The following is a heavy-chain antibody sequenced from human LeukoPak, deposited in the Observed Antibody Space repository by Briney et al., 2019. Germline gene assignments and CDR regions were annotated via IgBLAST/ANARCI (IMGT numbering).Heavy chain of an antibody. CDR2: IKPESGRT. V-gene: IGHV1-2*02. CDR1: GYIFTDYY. J-gene: IGHJ4*02. CDR3: ARGGKYGCSAGSCYSDY. D-gene: IGHD2-15*01. Sequence: GASVKVSCKASGYIFTDYYLHWVRQAPGQGLEWIGWIKPESGRTHYAQKFQGGVTMTRDTSISTAYMELSRLRSDDTALYYCARGGKYGCSAGSCYSDYWGQGTLVTVSS.